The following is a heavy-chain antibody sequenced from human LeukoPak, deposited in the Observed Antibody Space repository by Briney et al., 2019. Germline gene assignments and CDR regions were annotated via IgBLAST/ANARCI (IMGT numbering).Heavy chain of an antibody. CDR2: FEPVYGET. V-gene: IGHV1-24*01. CDR3: ATDVMPNAPTGWLHP. CDR1: GHTSSELI. J-gene: IGHJ5*02. Sequence: GASVKVSCKVSGHTSSELIMHWVRQAPGKGLEWMGRFEPVYGETIFAQKFQGRVTMTEDTSTDTAYMELSSLRSEDTAVYYCATDVMPNAPTGWLHPWGQGTLVTVSS. D-gene: IGHD2-8*01.